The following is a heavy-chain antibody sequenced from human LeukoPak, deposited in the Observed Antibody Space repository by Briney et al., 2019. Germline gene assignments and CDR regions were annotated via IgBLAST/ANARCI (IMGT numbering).Heavy chain of an antibody. Sequence: GGSLRLSCAASGFTSSTYAMNWVRQAAGKGLEWVSAINHSGGSIYYADSVKGRFTVSRDNSKNTLYLRMNSLRAEDTAIYYCAKDKDPSMVTSHYFHYWGQGALVTVSS. J-gene: IGHJ4*02. CDR2: INHSGGSI. V-gene: IGHV3-23*01. CDR3: AKDKDPSMVTSHYFHY. D-gene: IGHD5-18*01. CDR1: GFTSSTYA.